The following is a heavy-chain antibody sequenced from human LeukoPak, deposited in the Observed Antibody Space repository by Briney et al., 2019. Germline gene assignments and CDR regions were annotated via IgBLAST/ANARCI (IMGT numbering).Heavy chain of an antibody. CDR3: AGGEDSSSWLDY. Sequence: SETLSLTCAVSGGSISSGGYSWSWIRQPPGKGLEWIGYIYHSGSTYYNPSLKSGVTISVDRSKNQFSLKLSSVTAAGTAVYYCAGGEDSSSWLDYWGQGTLVTISS. J-gene: IGHJ4*02. CDR1: GGSISSGGYS. CDR2: IYHSGST. V-gene: IGHV4-30-2*01. D-gene: IGHD6-13*01.